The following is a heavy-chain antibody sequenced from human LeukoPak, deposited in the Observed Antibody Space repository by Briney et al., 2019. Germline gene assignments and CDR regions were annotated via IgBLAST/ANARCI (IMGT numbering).Heavy chain of an antibody. D-gene: IGHD4-17*01. CDR1: GYTFTSYA. CDR3: ARGSTVRGYYYYYMDV. Sequence: ASVKVSCKASGYTFTSYAMNWVRQAPGQGLEWMGWINTNTGNPTYAQGFTGRFVFSLDTSVSTAYLQISSLKAEDTAVYYCARGSTVRGYYYYYMDVWGKGTTVTVSS. J-gene: IGHJ6*03. CDR2: INTNTGNP. V-gene: IGHV7-4-1*02.